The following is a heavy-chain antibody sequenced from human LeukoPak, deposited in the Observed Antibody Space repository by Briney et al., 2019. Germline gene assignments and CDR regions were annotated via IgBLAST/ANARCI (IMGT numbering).Heavy chain of an antibody. CDR3: ARVGGIYYYGSGSPLAFDY. Sequence: ASVKVSCKASGFTFSSSAIQWVRQTRGQRLEWIGWIVVGTGNTNYAQKLQERVTITRDMSTSTANMELSSLRSEDTAVYYCARVGGIYYYGSGSPLAFDYWGQGTLVTVSS. J-gene: IGHJ4*02. D-gene: IGHD3-10*01. CDR1: GFTFSSSA. CDR2: IVVGTGNT. V-gene: IGHV1-58*02.